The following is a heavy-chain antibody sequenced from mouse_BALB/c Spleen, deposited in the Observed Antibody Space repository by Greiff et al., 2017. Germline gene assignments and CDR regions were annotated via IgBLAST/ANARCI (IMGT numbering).Heavy chain of an antibody. V-gene: IGHV1-7*01. J-gene: IGHJ4*01. CDR2: INPSTGYT. Sequence: VQLQQSGAELAKPGASVKMSCKASGYTFTSYWMHWVKQRPGQGLEWIGYINPSTGYTEYNQKFKDKATLTADKSSSTAYMHLSSLTSEDSAVYYCARPPFITTASYAMDYWGQGTSVTVSS. CDR1: GYTFTSYW. D-gene: IGHD1-2*01. CDR3: ARPPFITTASYAMDY.